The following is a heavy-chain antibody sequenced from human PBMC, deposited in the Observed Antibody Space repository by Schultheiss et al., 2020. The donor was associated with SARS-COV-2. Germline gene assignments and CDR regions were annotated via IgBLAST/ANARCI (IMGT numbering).Heavy chain of an antibody. CDR1: GGSINSGPYC. CDR2: IYYSGST. V-gene: IGHV4-61*01. CDR3: ARGGYGSGSYSPGAFDI. Sequence: SETLSLTCTVSGGSINSGPYCWSWIRQHPGKGLEWIGYIYYSGSTNYNPSLKSRVTISVDTSKNQCSLKLSSVTAADTAVYYCARGGYGSGSYSPGAFDIWGQGTMVTVAS. D-gene: IGHD1-26*01. J-gene: IGHJ3*02.